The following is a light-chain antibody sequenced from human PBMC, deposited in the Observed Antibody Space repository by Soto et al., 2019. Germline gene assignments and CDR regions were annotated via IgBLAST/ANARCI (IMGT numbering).Light chain of an antibody. CDR2: GAS. Sequence: EIVLTQSPGTLSLSPGERATLSCRASQSVSSSILAWYQQRPGQAPRLLIYGASSRATGIPDRFSGSGSGTDFTLTISRLEPEDFAVYYCQQYGRSPPWTFGQGTKVEIK. V-gene: IGKV3-20*01. CDR1: QSVSSSI. J-gene: IGKJ1*01. CDR3: QQYGRSPPWT.